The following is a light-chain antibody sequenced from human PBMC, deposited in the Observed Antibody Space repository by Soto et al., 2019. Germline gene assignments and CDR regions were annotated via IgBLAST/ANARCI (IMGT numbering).Light chain of an antibody. J-gene: IGLJ1*01. Sequence: QSALTQPASVSGSPGQSITISCTGTSSDVGGYNFVSWYQQYPGKAPQLVIYDVTNRPSGVSDRFSGFKSANTASLTISGLQAEDEADYYCTSYTSGSTYVFGTGTKVTVL. CDR2: DVT. V-gene: IGLV2-14*01. CDR1: SSDVGGYNF. CDR3: TSYTSGSTYV.